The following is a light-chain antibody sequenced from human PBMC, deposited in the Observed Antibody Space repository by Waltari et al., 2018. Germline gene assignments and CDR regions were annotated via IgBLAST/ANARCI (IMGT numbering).Light chain of an antibody. CDR1: SSDMGRYDL. CDR2: DVT. J-gene: IGLJ3*02. Sequence: QSALTQPAAVSGSPGQSVTISCTGSSSDMGRYDLVPWYQQHPGKAPKLVISDVTKRPSGVSDRFSGSKSGDTASLTISGLQFEDEADYYCCSYAGNYIWVFGGGTRLTVL. CDR3: CSYAGNYIWV. V-gene: IGLV2-23*02.